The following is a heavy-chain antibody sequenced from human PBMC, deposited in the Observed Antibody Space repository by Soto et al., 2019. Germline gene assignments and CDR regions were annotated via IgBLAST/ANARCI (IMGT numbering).Heavy chain of an antibody. D-gene: IGHD2-15*01. Sequence: WASVKVSCKASGYIFASYEINWVRQATGQGLEWMGWMNPNKGLTGYAQKFQGRVTMTRDTSTNTAYMELSGLRSDDTAVYYCARGRSGGLGFWGQGTLVTVSS. CDR1: GYIFASYE. V-gene: IGHV1-8*01. J-gene: IGHJ1*01. CDR3: ARGRSGGLGF. CDR2: MNPNKGLT.